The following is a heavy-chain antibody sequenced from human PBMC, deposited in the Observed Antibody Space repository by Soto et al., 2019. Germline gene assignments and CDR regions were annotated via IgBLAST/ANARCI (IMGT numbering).Heavy chain of an antibody. CDR3: AKENGYSSSWFEFDY. CDR2: ISGSGGST. Sequence: EVQLLESGGGLVQPGGSLRLSFAASGFTFSSYAMSWVRQAPGKGLEWVSAISGSGGSTYYAASVKGRFTISRDNSKNTLYLQMNSLRAEDTAVYYCAKENGYSSSWFEFDYWGQGTLVTVSS. V-gene: IGHV3-23*01. J-gene: IGHJ4*02. D-gene: IGHD6-13*01. CDR1: GFTFSSYA.